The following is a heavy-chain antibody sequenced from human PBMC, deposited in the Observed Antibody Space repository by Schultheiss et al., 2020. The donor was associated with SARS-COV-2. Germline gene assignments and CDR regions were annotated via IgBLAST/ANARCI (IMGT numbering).Heavy chain of an antibody. CDR1: GYTFTGYY. CDR3: ARGTWELGSDS. CDR2: IIPIFGTA. J-gene: IGHJ4*02. V-gene: IGHV1-69*13. Sequence: SVKVSCKASGYTFTGYYMHWVRQAPGQGLEWMGGIIPIFGTANYAQKFQGRVTITADESTSTAYLDLSSLRSEDTAIYYCARGTWELGSDSWGQGTLVTVSS. D-gene: IGHD1-26*01.